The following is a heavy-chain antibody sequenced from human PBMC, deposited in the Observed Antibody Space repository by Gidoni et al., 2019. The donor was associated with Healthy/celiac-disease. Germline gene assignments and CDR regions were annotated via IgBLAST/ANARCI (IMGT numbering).Heavy chain of an antibody. J-gene: IGHJ6*02. CDR3: ATVTRPYYYYYGMDV. CDR2: ISWNSGSI. V-gene: IGHV3-9*01. Sequence: VSGISWNSGSIGYADSVKGRFTISRDNAKNSLYLQMNSLRAEDTALYYCATVTRPYYYYYGMDVWGQGTTVTVSS.